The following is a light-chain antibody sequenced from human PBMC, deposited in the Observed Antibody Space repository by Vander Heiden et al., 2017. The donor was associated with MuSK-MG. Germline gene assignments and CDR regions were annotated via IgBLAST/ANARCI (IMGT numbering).Light chain of an antibody. J-gene: IGLJ1*01. CDR2: EVS. CDR3: SSYTSSSKV. CDR1: SSDIGIYNY. V-gene: IGLV2-14*01. Sequence: QSALTQPASVSGSPGQSITISCTGTSSDIGIYNYVSWYQQHPGKAPKLMIYEVSNRPSGVSNRFSGSKSGNTASLTISGLQAEDEADYYCSSYTSSSKVFGTGTKVTGL.